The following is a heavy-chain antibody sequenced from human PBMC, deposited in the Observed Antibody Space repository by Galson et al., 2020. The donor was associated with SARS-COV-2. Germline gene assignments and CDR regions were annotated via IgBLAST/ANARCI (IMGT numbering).Heavy chain of an antibody. Sequence: ASVKVSCKASGYRIRLYAMHWVRQAPAQALEWMGWNNTNNGQPTYAQGFTGRFVFSLDTSTSTAFLQISSLKAEDTAVYYCARLKLCTGDMCPPVDHYYMDVWGKGTTVTVSS. CDR1: GYRIRLYA. CDR3: ARLKLCTGDMCPPVDHYYMDV. V-gene: IGHV7-4-1*02. J-gene: IGHJ6*03. D-gene: IGHD2-8*02. CDR2: NNTNNGQP.